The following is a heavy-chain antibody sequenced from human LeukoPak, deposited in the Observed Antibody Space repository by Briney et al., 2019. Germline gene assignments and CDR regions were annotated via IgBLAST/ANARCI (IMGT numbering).Heavy chain of an antibody. CDR1: GFTFSSYG. J-gene: IGHJ4*02. CDR3: AKEPLTVAGLWKYFDY. Sequence: GGSLRLSCAASGFTFSSYGMHWVRQAPGKGLEWVAVISYDGSNKYYADSVKGRFTISRDNSKNTLYLQMNSLRAEDTAVYYCAKEPLTVAGLWKYFDYWAREPWSPSPQ. V-gene: IGHV3-30*18. CDR2: ISYDGSNK. D-gene: IGHD6-19*01.